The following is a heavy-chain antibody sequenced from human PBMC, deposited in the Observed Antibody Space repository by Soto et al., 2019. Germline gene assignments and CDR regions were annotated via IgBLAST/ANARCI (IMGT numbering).Heavy chain of an antibody. CDR1: GFTLSSYW. CDR2: IKQEGSEK. V-gene: IGHV3-7*05. CDR3: AREDGSSCSPRYYGMDV. Sequence: EVQLVESGGGLVQPGGSLRLSCAASGFTLSSYWMSWVRQAPGKGLEWVANIKQEGSEKYYVDSVKGRFTISRDTAKSSLYLQLNGLRAEDTAVYYCAREDGSSCSPRYYGMDVWGQGTTGTVSS. J-gene: IGHJ6*02. D-gene: IGHD6-13*01.